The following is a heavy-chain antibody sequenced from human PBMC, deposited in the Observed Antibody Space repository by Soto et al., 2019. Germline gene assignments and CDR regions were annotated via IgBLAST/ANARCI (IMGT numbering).Heavy chain of an antibody. Sequence: SSVKVSCKASGYTFTCYYMHWVRQAPGQGLEWMGWINPNSGGTNYAQKFQGCVTMTRDTSISTAYMELSRLSSDDTAVYYCAREGTVTRVMDVWGQGTTVTVSS. CDR3: AREGTVTRVMDV. D-gene: IGHD4-4*01. CDR1: GYTFTCYY. CDR2: INPNSGGT. J-gene: IGHJ6*02. V-gene: IGHV1-2*04.